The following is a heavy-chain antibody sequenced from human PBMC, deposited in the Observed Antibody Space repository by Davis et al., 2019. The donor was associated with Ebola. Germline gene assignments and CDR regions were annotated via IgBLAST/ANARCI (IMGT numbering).Heavy chain of an antibody. D-gene: IGHD3-3*01. CDR2: INGNGGST. Sequence: GGSLRLSCAASGFTFSSYAMSWVRQAPGKGLEWVSAINGNGGSTYYADSVKGRFTLSRDNSKNTLYLQMNSLRAEDTAVYYCASYDFWSGYQFDYWGQGTLVTVSS. V-gene: IGHV3-23*01. CDR3: ASYDFWSGYQFDY. CDR1: GFTFSSYA. J-gene: IGHJ4*02.